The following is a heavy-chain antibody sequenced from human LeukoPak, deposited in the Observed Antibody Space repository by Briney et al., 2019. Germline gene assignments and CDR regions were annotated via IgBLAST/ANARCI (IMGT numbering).Heavy chain of an antibody. V-gene: IGHV3-30*18. D-gene: IGHD6-13*01. CDR1: GFTFSSYG. CDR3: AKDRSSAKDY. Sequence: GRSVRLSCADSGFTFSSYGMHWVRQAPGKGLEWVAVISYDGSNKYYADSVKGRFTISRDNSKNTLYLQMNSLRAEDTAVYYCAKDRSSAKDYWGQGTLVTVSS. J-gene: IGHJ4*02. CDR2: ISYDGSNK.